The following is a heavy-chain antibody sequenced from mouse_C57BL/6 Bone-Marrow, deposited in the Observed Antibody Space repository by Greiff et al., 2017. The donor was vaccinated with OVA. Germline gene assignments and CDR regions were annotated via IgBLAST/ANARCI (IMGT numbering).Heavy chain of an antibody. V-gene: IGHV14-3*01. D-gene: IGHD1-1*01. CDR3: TRKARGSDVNAVDY. CDR2: IDPANGNT. CDR1: GFNIKNTY. Sequence: VQLKESVAELVRPGASVKLSCTASGFNIKNTYMHWVKQRPEQGLEWIGRIDPANGNTKYAPKFQGKATITADTSSNTAYLQLSNLTSEDTSIYYCTRKARGSDVNAVDYWGQGTSVTVST. J-gene: IGHJ4*01.